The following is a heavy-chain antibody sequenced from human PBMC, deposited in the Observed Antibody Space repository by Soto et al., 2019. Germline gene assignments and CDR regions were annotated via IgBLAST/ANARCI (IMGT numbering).Heavy chain of an antibody. V-gene: IGHV4-30-2*01. CDR3: ARSVDSSPVYGWDV. D-gene: IGHD3-22*01. CDR2: IYHGGNT. Sequence: QLQLQESGSGLVKPSQTLSLTCVVSAGSISRGYYSWSWIRQPPGKALEWIGHIYHGGNTFYNPSLKTRVIITEDESNTTFTLTLSSVTAEDTAVYFCARSVDSSPVYGWDVWGQGTTITVSS. J-gene: IGHJ6*02. CDR1: AGSISRGYYS.